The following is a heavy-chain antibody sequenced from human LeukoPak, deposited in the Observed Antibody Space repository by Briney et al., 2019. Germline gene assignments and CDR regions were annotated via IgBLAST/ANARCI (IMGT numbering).Heavy chain of an antibody. J-gene: IGHJ4*02. CDR2: IYYSGST. Sequence: SQTLSLTCTVSGGSISSGDYYWSWVRQPPGKGLEWIGYIYYSGSTYYNPSLKSRVTISVDTSKNQFSLKLSSVTAADTAVYYCARWNDSSGYYYDYWGQGTLVTVSS. CDR3: ARWNDSSGYYYDY. V-gene: IGHV4-30-4*08. CDR1: GGSISSGDYY. D-gene: IGHD3-22*01.